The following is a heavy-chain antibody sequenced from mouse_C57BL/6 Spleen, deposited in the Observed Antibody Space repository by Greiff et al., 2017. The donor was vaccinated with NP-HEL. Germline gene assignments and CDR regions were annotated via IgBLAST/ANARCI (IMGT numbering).Heavy chain of an antibody. CDR2: INSNGGST. V-gene: IGHV5-6-3*01. CDR1: GFTFSSYG. Sequence: EVKVVESGGGLVQPGGSLKLSCAASGFTFSSYGMSWVRQTPDKRLELVATINSNGGSTYYPDSVKGRLTISRDNAKNTQYLQMSSLKSEDTAMYYCARMARTINWGQGTTLTVSS. J-gene: IGHJ2*01. CDR3: ARMARTIN.